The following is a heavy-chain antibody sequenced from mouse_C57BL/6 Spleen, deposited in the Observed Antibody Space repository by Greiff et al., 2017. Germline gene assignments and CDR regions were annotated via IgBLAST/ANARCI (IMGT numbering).Heavy chain of an antibody. CDR3: TREANYYAMDY. Sequence: EVKLVESGEGLVKPGGSLKLSCAASGFTFSSYAMSWVRQTPEKRLEWVAYISSGGDYIYYADTVKGRFTISRDNARNTLYLQMSSLKSEDTAMYYCTREANYYAMDYWGQGTSVTVSS. CDR1: GFTFSSYA. V-gene: IGHV5-9-1*02. D-gene: IGHD3-2*02. CDR2: ISSGGDYI. J-gene: IGHJ4*01.